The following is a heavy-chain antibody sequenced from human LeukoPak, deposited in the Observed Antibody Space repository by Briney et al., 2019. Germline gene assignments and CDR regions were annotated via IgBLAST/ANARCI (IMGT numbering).Heavy chain of an antibody. CDR1: GFTFSNYA. V-gene: IGHV3-7*04. CDR3: TRVGYIDEGIDY. Sequence: GGSLRLSCAASGFTFSNYAMDWVRQAPGKGLEWVANIKQDGNKKSYVDSVKGRFTISRDNAKNSLYLQMNSLRAEDMAIYYCTRVGYIDEGIDYWGQGTLVTVSS. J-gene: IGHJ4*02. D-gene: IGHD5-24*01. CDR2: IKQDGNKK.